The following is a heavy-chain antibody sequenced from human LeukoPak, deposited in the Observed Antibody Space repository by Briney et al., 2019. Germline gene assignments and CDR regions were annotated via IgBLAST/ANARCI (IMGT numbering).Heavy chain of an antibody. V-gene: IGHV1-69*13. CDR2: IIPIFGTA. J-gene: IGHJ3*02. CDR3: ASRSPSIVVVITFDAFDI. Sequence: GASVKVSCKASGYTFTNYAMQWVRQAPGQGLEWMGGIIPIFGTANYAQKFQGRVTITADESTSTAYMELSSLRSEDTAVYYCASRSPSIVVVITFDAFDIWGQGTMVTVSS. CDR1: GYTFTNYA. D-gene: IGHD3-22*01.